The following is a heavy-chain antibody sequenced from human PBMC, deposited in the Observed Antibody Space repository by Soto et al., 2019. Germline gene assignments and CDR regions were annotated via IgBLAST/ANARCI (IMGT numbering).Heavy chain of an antibody. CDR1: GFTFSSYW. D-gene: IGHD3-10*01. CDR3: ARGYYGSGHNWFDP. J-gene: IGHJ5*02. Sequence: EVQLVESGGGLVQPGGSLRLSCAASGFTFSSYWMHWVRQAPGKGLVWVSRSNSDGSSTSYADSVKGRFTISRDNAKNTLYLQMNSPRAEDTAVYYCARGYYGSGHNWFDPWGQGTLVTVSP. V-gene: IGHV3-74*01. CDR2: SNSDGSST.